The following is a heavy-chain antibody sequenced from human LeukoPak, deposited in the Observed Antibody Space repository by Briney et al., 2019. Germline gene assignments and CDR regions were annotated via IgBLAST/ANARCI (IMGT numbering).Heavy chain of an antibody. D-gene: IGHD3-10*02. J-gene: IGHJ6*04. CDR1: GFTFSSYE. CDR2: ISSSGSTI. Sequence: RGSLRLSCAASGFTFSSYEMNWVRQAPGKGLEWVSYISSSGSTIYYADSVKGRFTISRDNAKNSLYLQMNSLRAEDTAVYYCAELGITMIGGIWGKGTTVTISS. CDR3: AELGITMIGGI. V-gene: IGHV3-48*03.